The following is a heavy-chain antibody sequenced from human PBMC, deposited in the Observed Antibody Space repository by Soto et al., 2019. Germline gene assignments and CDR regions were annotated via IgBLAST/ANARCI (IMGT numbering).Heavy chain of an antibody. V-gene: IGHV4-30-4*01. Sequence: PXETLSVTCTVSGGPISSGDYYWSWIRQPPGKGLEWIVYIYYSGSTYYNPSLKSRVTISVDTSKNQFSLKLSSVTAEDTAVYYCARAKPLYCSSTSCSTWFEPWGQGTLVTVSS. CDR1: GGPISSGDYY. CDR2: IYYSGST. J-gene: IGHJ5*02. CDR3: ARAKPLYCSSTSCSTWFEP. D-gene: IGHD2-2*01.